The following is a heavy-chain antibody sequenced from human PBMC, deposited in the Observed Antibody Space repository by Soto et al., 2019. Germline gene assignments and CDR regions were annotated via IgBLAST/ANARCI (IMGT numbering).Heavy chain of an antibody. CDR3: ARVERGTATTVVDAFDI. CDR1: GGFVTSGSYY. Sequence: QVQLQQWGAGLLKPSETLSLTCAVYGGFVTSGSYYWSWIRQPPGKGLEWIGEMSHSGGTHFNPSLNSRVTISVETSKNQFTLKMSSVTAADTALYYCARVERGTATTVVDAFDICGPGTMVTVSS. CDR2: MSHSGGT. V-gene: IGHV4-34*01. D-gene: IGHD1-1*01. J-gene: IGHJ3*02.